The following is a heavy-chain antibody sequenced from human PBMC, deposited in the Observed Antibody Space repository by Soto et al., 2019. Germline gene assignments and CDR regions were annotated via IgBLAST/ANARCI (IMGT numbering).Heavy chain of an antibody. J-gene: IGHJ5*02. V-gene: IGHV1-18*01. CDR2: ISAYNGNT. Sequence: ASVKVSCKASGYTFTSYGISWVRQAPGQGLEWMGWISAYNGNTNYAQKLQGRVTMTTDTSTSTAYMELRSLRSDDTAVYYCAGYSSRWTPGWFDPWGQGTLVTVSS. CDR3: AGYSSRWTPGWFDP. CDR1: GYTFTSYG. D-gene: IGHD6-13*01.